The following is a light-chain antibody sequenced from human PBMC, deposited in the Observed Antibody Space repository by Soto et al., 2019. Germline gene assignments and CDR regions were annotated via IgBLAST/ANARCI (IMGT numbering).Light chain of an antibody. CDR1: QTIRYS. Sequence: DIQMTQSPYSLSASVGDRVTITCRASQTIRYSLNWYQQKPGKAPKVLIYDASTLQSGVPPRFSGSVFRTDFALTISSLQPEDFTTYYCHQSAGSRTWTFGQLTRGEVK. CDR3: HQSAGSRTWT. J-gene: IGKJ1*01. V-gene: IGKV1-39*01. CDR2: DAS.